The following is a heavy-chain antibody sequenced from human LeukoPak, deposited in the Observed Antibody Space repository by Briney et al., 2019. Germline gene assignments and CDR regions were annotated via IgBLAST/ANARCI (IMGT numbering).Heavy chain of an antibody. V-gene: IGHV3-48*01. CDR2: ISSVSSTI. D-gene: IGHD3-10*01. J-gene: IGHJ6*03. CDR1: GFTLSNYN. CDR3: ARQIRGAYYMDV. Sequence: GGSLRLSCAASGFTLSNYNMNWVRQAPGKGLEWASYISSVSSTIYYADSVKGRFTISRDIAENSVYLQMNSLRAEDTAVYWCARQIRGAYYMDVWGKGTTVTVS.